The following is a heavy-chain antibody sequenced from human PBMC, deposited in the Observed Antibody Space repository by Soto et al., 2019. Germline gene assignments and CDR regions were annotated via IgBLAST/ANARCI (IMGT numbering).Heavy chain of an antibody. V-gene: IGHV3-48*01. Sequence: EVQLVESGGGLVQPGGSLRLSCAAYGFTFSSYSMNWVRQAPGKGLEWVSYISSSSSTIYYADSVKGRFTISRDNAKNSLYLQMNSLRAEDTAVYYCARDRGRVVTTYAFDSWGQGTMVTVSS. CDR2: ISSSSSTI. CDR3: ARDRGRVVTTYAFDS. J-gene: IGHJ3*02. CDR1: GFTFSSYS. D-gene: IGHD2-21*02.